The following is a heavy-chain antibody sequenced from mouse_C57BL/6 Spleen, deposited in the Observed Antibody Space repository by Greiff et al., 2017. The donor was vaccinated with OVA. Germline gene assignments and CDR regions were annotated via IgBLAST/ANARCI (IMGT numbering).Heavy chain of an antibody. CDR1: GYTFTDYE. D-gene: IGHD2-3*01. V-gene: IGHV1-15*01. J-gene: IGHJ2*01. CDR2: IDPETGGT. Sequence: QVQLQQSGAELVRPGASVTLSCKASGYTFTDYEMHWVKQTPVHGLEWIGAIDPETGGTAYNQKFKGKAILTADKSSSTAYMALRSLTSEDSAVYYCTDGYYYDWGQGTTLTVSS. CDR3: TDGYYYD.